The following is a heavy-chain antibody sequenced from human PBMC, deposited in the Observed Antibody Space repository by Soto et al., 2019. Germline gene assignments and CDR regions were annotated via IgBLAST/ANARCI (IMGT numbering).Heavy chain of an antibody. Sequence: GGSLRLSCAASGFTFSSYGMHWVRQAPGKGLEWVALISYDGSNKYYADSVKGRFTISRDNSKNTLYLQMNSLRAEDTALYYCAKVGTMIVVAANFDYWGQGTLVTVSS. CDR2: ISYDGSNK. CDR3: AKVGTMIVVAANFDY. D-gene: IGHD3-22*01. CDR1: GFTFSSYG. V-gene: IGHV3-30*18. J-gene: IGHJ4*02.